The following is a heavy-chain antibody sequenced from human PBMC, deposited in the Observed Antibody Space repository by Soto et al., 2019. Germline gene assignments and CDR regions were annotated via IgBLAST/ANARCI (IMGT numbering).Heavy chain of an antibody. CDR2: IIPILGIA. J-gene: IGHJ3*02. V-gene: IGHV1-69*04. CDR1: GGTFSSYT. D-gene: IGHD3-10*01. CDR3: ARDLWFYYGSGSYTPSDVFYI. Sequence: SVKVSCKASGGTFSSYTISWVRQAPGQGLEWMGRIIPILGIANYAQKFQGRVTITADKSTSTAYIELSSLRSEDTAVYYCARDLWFYYGSGSYTPSDVFYICGRGTMVTVSS.